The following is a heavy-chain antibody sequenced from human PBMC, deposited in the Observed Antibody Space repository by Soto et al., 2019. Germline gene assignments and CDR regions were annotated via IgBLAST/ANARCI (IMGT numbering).Heavy chain of an antibody. Sequence: QVQLVQSGAEVKKPGSSVKVSCKASGGTFSSYTISWVRQAPGQGLEWMGRIIPILGIANYAQKFQGRVTITADKSTSTAYMGLSSLRSENTAVYYCARGLWQWLVRGFDYWGQGTLVTVSS. V-gene: IGHV1-69*02. CDR2: IIPILGIA. CDR3: ARGLWQWLVRGFDY. J-gene: IGHJ4*02. D-gene: IGHD6-19*01. CDR1: GGTFSSYT.